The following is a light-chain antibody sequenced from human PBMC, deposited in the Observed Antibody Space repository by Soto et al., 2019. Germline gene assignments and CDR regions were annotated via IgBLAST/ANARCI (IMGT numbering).Light chain of an antibody. V-gene: IGKV3D-15*01. CDR1: ERVSTN. CDR3: QQRSNWTWT. Sequence: DKVKSQSLGSLSVTARESVTVSARARERVSTNLAWYQQKPGQAPRLLIYGASSRATGIPDRFSGSGSGTEFTLTICSLQPEDFAVYYCQQRSNWTWTFGQGTKVDIK. J-gene: IGKJ1*01. CDR2: GAS.